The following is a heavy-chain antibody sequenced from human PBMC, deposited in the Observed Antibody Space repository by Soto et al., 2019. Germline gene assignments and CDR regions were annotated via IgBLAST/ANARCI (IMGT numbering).Heavy chain of an antibody. J-gene: IGHJ3*02. CDR1: GFTFSNYG. V-gene: IGHV3-33*01. Sequence: QVQLVESGGGVVQPGRSLRLSCAASGFTFSNYGMHWVRQAPGKGLEWVAIIWDDGSQNYYADSVKGRFTISRDNSKDALFLQMNSLRTEATAVYYCARVSSGGVYDFVIWGQGTMVTVS. CDR2: IWDDGSQN. CDR3: ARVSSGGVYDFVI. D-gene: IGHD2-15*01.